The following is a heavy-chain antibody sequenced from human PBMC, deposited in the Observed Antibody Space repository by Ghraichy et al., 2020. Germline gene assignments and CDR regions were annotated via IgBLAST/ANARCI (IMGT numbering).Heavy chain of an antibody. Sequence: GESLNISCVGSGFTFSSYSMNWVRQSPGKGLEWVSYLTSSSRTISYADSVKGRFTISRDNAQNSLYLQMNSLRDEDTAVYYCARGSTVVRFFYYDGMDVWGQGTTVTVSS. J-gene: IGHJ6*02. CDR3: ARGSTVVRFFYYDGMDV. V-gene: IGHV3-48*02. CDR1: GFTFSSYS. D-gene: IGHD4-23*01. CDR2: LTSSSRTI.